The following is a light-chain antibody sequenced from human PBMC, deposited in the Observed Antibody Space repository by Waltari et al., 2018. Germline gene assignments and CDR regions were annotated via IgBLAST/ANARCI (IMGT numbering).Light chain of an antibody. Sequence: EIELTQSPATLSASPGERVTLSCRASQGINNNLVWYQHKPGQSPRRLIYGASARATGVPERFSGSGYRTEFTLTISSLQSEDFAVYYCQHYNNRPPYSFGQGTKLDIK. CDR2: GAS. CDR3: QHYNNRPPYS. CDR1: QGINNN. J-gene: IGKJ2*03. V-gene: IGKV3-15*01.